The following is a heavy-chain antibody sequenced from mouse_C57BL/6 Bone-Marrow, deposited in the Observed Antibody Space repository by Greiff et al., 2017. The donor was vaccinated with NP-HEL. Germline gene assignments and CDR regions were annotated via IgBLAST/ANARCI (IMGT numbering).Heavy chain of an antibody. V-gene: IGHV1-64*01. J-gene: IGHJ1*03. D-gene: IGHD2-5*01. Sequence: QVHVKQPGAELVKPGASVKLSCKASGYTFTSYWMHWVKQRPGQGLEWIGMIHPNSGSTNYNEKFKSKATLTVDKSSSTAYMQLSSLTSEDSAVYYCARPYYSNYDWYFDVWGTGTTVTVSS. CDR1: GYTFTSYW. CDR3: ARPYYSNYDWYFDV. CDR2: IHPNSGST.